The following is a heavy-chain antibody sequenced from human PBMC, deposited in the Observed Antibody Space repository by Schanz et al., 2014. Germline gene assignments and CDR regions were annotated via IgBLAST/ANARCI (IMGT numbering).Heavy chain of an antibody. CDR1: GFSFSDYG. Sequence: QVQLVESGGGVVQPGRSLRLSCAGSGFSFSDYGMHWVRQAPGRGLEWVAVISYHGSERYYADSLKGRFTISRDNSKNPLYLQMNSLRTEDTAVYFCAKSYDTSGYSGFDYWGQGTLVTVSS. D-gene: IGHD3-22*01. V-gene: IGHV3-30*18. CDR3: AKSYDTSGYSGFDY. J-gene: IGHJ4*02. CDR2: ISYHGSER.